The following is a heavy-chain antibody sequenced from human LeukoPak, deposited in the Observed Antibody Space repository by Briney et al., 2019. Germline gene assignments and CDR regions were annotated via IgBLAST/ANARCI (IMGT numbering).Heavy chain of an antibody. CDR2: INWNGDNT. Sequence: PGGSLRLSCAASGFTFDDYGMSWVRQAPGKGLEWVSGINWNGDNTNYADSLKGRFTISRDNAKSSLYLQMNSLRAEDTALYYCARGSTHYDVLTGYHYYFDYWGQGTLVTVSS. J-gene: IGHJ4*02. V-gene: IGHV3-20*04. CDR1: GFTFDDYG. CDR3: ARGSTHYDVLTGYHYYFDY. D-gene: IGHD3-9*01.